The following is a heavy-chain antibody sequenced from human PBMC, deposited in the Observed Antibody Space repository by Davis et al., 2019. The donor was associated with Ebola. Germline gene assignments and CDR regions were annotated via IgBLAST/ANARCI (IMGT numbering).Heavy chain of an antibody. CDR1: GFTFSSYW. Sequence: GESLKISCAASGFTFSSYWMHWVRQAPGKGLVWVSRINTDGSSTTYADSVKGRLSISRDNAKNSLYLQMKSLRAEDTAVYYCARGGGSGSYSNFDYWGQGTLVTVSS. J-gene: IGHJ4*02. CDR3: ARGGGSGSYSNFDY. D-gene: IGHD3-10*01. CDR2: INTDGSST. V-gene: IGHV3-74*01.